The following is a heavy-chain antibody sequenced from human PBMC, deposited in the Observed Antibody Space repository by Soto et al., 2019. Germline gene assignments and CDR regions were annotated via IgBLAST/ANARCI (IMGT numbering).Heavy chain of an antibody. CDR1: GGSFSGYY. D-gene: IGHD6-19*01. Sequence: SETLSLTCAVYGGSFSGYYWSWIRQPPGKGLEWIGEINHSGSTNYNPSLKSRVTISVDTSKNQFSLKLSSVTAADTAVYYCAIRVRYRSGEDALDIWGQGTMVTVSS. CDR2: INHSGST. CDR3: AIRVRYRSGEDALDI. V-gene: IGHV4-34*01. J-gene: IGHJ3*02.